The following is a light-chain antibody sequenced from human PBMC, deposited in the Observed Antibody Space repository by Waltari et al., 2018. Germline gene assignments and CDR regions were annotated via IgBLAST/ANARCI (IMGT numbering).Light chain of an antibody. Sequence: EVVLTQSPDMLSLSPGERATLSCRASQRVTTNLAWYQQQPGQPPRLLIYGAATRATGIPARFSGSGSGTDFTLTISSLQSEDFGVYYCQQYDNWPPYTFGQGTKLEMK. CDR2: GAA. CDR1: QRVTTN. CDR3: QQYDNWPPYT. J-gene: IGKJ2*01. V-gene: IGKV3-15*01.